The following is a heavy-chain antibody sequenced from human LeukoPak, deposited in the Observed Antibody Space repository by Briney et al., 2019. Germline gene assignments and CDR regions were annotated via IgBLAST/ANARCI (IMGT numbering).Heavy chain of an antibody. D-gene: IGHD4-17*01. CDR2: IIPIFGTA. J-gene: IGHJ6*03. Sequence: SVKVSCKASGGTFSSYAISWVRQAPGQGLEWMGGIIPIFGTANYAQKFQGRVTITADESTSTAYMELSSLRSEDAAVYYCARGERDYGDHMDVWGKGTTVTVSS. V-gene: IGHV1-69*01. CDR1: GGTFSSYA. CDR3: ARGERDYGDHMDV.